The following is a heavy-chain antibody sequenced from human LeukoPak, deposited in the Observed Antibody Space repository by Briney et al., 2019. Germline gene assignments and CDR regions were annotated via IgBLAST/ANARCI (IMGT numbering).Heavy chain of an antibody. CDR2: INHSGST. Sequence: SETLSLTCAVYGGSFSGYYWSWIRQSPGKGLEWIGEINHSGSTNYNPSLKSRVTISIDTSKNQISLRLTSVTAADTAVYYCAGYGNYWDWYFDLWGRGTLVTVSS. CDR3: AGYGNYWDWYFDL. J-gene: IGHJ2*01. CDR1: GGSFSGYY. D-gene: IGHD4-11*01. V-gene: IGHV4-34*01.